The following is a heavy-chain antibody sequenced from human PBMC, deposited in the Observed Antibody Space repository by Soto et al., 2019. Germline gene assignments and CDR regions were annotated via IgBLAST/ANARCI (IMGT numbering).Heavy chain of an antibody. CDR3: ARVPIFGVVIDY. V-gene: IGHV3-30-3*01. D-gene: IGHD3-3*01. CDR2: ISYDGSNK. J-gene: IGHJ4*02. Sequence: GGSLRLSCAASGFTFSSYAMHWVRQAPGKGLEWVAVISYDGSNKYYADSVKGRFTISRDNSKNTLYLQMNSLRAEDTAVYYCARVPIFGVVIDYWGQGTLVTVSS. CDR1: GFTFSSYA.